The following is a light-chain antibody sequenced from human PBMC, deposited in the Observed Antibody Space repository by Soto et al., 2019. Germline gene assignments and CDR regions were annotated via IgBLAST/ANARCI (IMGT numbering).Light chain of an antibody. CDR2: KAS. CDR3: QHYNSYSEA. J-gene: IGKJ1*01. Sequence: AIRMTQSPSSLSASTGDRVTITRRASQGISSYLAGYQQKPGKAPKLLIYKASTLKSGVPSRFSGSGSGTEFTLTISSLQPDDFATYYCQHYNSYSEAFGQGTKVDI. CDR1: QGISSY. V-gene: IGKV1-8*01.